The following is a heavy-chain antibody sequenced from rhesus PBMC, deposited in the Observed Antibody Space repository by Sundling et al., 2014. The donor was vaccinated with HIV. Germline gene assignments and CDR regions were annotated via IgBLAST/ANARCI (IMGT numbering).Heavy chain of an antibody. Sequence: EVQLVESGGGLAKPGGSLRLSCAASGFTFSDYYMDWVRQAPGKGLEWVARIQSKTDGETADYAASVKGRFTISRDDSKNTLNLQMNSLKTEDTAVYYCTTDPLVAAPLDYWGQGVLVTVSS. J-gene: IGHJ4*01. CDR2: IQSKTDGETA. D-gene: IGHD2-33*01. CDR3: TTDPLVAAPLDY. CDR1: GFTFSDYY. V-gene: IGHV3-30*01.